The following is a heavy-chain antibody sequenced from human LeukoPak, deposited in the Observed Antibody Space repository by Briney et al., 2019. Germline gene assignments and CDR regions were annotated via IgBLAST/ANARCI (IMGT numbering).Heavy chain of an antibody. Sequence: PSETLSHTCAVSGGSISSTNWWSSVRQPPGKGLEWIGEIYHSGSTNYNPSLKSRVTISADKSKNQFSLKLTYVTAADTAVYYCARDRVGVRAFVRWGRGTMVTVSS. J-gene: IGHJ4*02. CDR1: GGSISSTNW. V-gene: IGHV4-4*02. CDR3: ARDRVGVRAFVR. D-gene: IGHD3-10*01. CDR2: IYHSGST.